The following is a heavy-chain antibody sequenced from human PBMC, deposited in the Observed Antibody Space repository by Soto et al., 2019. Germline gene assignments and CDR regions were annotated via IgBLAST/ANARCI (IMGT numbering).Heavy chain of an antibody. CDR3: VRDGTKNLRDWFDP. Sequence: KPSETLSLTCTVSGASLSGYSWSWIRQPPGKGLEWIGRIYATGSSDYNPSLKSRITISVDMSKKQFSLTLGSVTAADTAMYYCVRDGTKNLRDWFDPWGQGILVTVSS. CDR1: GASLSGYS. CDR2: IYATGSS. J-gene: IGHJ5*02. D-gene: IGHD1-1*01. V-gene: IGHV4-4*07.